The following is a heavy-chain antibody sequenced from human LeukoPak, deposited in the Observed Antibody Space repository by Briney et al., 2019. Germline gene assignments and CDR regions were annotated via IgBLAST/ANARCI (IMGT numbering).Heavy chain of an antibody. J-gene: IGHJ6*03. CDR1: GGSISSSSYY. V-gene: IGHV4-39*07. D-gene: IGHD6-13*01. Sequence: PSETLSLTCTVSGGSISSSSYYWGWIRQPPGKGLEWIGSIYYSGSTYYNPSLKSRVTISVDTSKNQFSLKLSSVTAADTAVYYCARRINGRGSSWPIYYYYYMDVWGKGTTVTISS. CDR3: ARRINGRGSSWPIYYYYYMDV. CDR2: IYYSGST.